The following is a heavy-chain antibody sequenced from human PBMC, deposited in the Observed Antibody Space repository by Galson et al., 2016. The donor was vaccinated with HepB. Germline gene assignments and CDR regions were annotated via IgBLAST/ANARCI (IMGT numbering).Heavy chain of an antibody. D-gene: IGHD3-10*01. CDR1: GFTFSRYA. CDR3: EKIIMVEGGFYFYGLDV. V-gene: IGHV3-23*01. CDR2: ISGNGGST. J-gene: IGHJ6*02. Sequence: SLRLSCAASGFTFSRYAMSWVRQAPGKGLEWVSTISGNGGSTYYADSVKGRFTISTDNSKNTLYLQMTGLRADNTAVYYCEKIIMVEGGFYFYGLDVWGQGTTVTVSS.